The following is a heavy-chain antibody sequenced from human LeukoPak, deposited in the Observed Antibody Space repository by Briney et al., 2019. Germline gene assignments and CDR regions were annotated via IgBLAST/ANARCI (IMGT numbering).Heavy chain of an antibody. V-gene: IGHV4-39*07. CDR3: ARVAESYYGGRTLDY. CDR2: IYYKGNT. D-gene: IGHD1-26*01. J-gene: IGHJ4*02. Sequence: SSETLSLTCTVSGGSISSRSYYWGWIRQPPGKGLEWIGSIYYKGNTYLNPSLKSRVTISEDTSKNQFSLKLNSVTAADTAVYYCARVAESYYGGRTLDYWGQGTLVTVSS. CDR1: GGSISSRSYY.